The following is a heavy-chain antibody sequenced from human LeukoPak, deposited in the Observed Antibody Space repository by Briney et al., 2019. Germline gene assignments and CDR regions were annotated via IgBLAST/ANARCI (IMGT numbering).Heavy chain of an antibody. V-gene: IGHV3-23*01. CDR1: GFTFSSYA. CDR2: ISGSGGSI. D-gene: IGHD6-6*01. Sequence: GGSLRLSCAASGFTFSSYAMSWVRQAPGKGLEWVSAISGSGGSIYYADSVKGRFTISRDNAKNSLYLQMNSLRAEDTAVYYCARRSIAARQWDYWGQGTLVTVSS. J-gene: IGHJ4*02. CDR3: ARRSIAARQWDY.